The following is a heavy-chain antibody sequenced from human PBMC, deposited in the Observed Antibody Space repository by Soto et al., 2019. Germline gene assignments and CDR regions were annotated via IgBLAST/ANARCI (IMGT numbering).Heavy chain of an antibody. CDR2: ISYDGINK. CDR3: ARDGASY. Sequence: QVQLVESGGGVVQPGTSLRLSCAASGFTFSTYAMHWLRQAPGKGLEWVAVISYDGINKYYADSVKGRFTISRDNSKNTLYLQMNSPRGEDTAVFYCARDGASYWGQGTPFIVSS. V-gene: IGHV3-30-3*01. D-gene: IGHD3-16*01. J-gene: IGHJ4*02. CDR1: GFTFSTYA.